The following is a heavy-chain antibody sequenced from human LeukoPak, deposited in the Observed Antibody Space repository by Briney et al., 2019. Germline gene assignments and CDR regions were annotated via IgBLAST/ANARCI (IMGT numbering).Heavy chain of an antibody. J-gene: IGHJ3*02. Sequence: GGSLRLSCAASGFTFSSYAMHWVRQAPGKGLEWVAVISYDGSNKYYADSVKGRFTISRDNSKNTLYLQMRTLRAEDTAVYYCARTRGNAFDIWGLGTLVTVTS. V-gene: IGHV3-30-3*01. CDR3: ARTRGNAFDI. D-gene: IGHD3-10*01. CDR2: ISYDGSNK. CDR1: GFTFSSYA.